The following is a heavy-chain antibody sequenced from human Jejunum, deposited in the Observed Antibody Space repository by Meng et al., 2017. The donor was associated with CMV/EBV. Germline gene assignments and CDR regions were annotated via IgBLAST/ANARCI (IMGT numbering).Heavy chain of an antibody. D-gene: IGHD1-26*01. CDR3: ARESGSYYWFNP. CDR2: IYTSGST. CDR1: AGPISGYY. J-gene: IGHJ5*02. V-gene: IGHV4-4*07. Sequence: VLLQESGPGLVKSSETLYLPCFVSAGPISGYYWSWIRQPAGKGLEWIGRIYTSGSTHYNPSLKSRLTMSVDLAKNQISLKLSSVTAADTAVYYCARESGSYYWFNPWGQGTLVTVSS.